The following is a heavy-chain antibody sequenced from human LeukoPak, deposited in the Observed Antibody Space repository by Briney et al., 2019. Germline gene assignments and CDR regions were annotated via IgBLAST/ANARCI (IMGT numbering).Heavy chain of an antibody. CDR3: ASSLEQWLVESAFDY. J-gene: IGHJ4*02. D-gene: IGHD6-19*01. CDR2: IIPIFGTA. Sequence: ASVKVSCKASGGTFSSYAISWVRQAPGQGLEWMGGIIPIFGTANYAQKFQGRVTITADESTCTAYMELSSLRSEDTAVYYCASSLEQWLVESAFDYWGQGTLVTVSS. V-gene: IGHV1-69*13. CDR1: GGTFSSYA.